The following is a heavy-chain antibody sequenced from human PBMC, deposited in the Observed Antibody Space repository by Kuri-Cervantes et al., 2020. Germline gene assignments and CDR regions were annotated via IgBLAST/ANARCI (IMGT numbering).Heavy chain of an antibody. CDR1: GDSISSVDYY. J-gene: IGHJ4*02. D-gene: IGHD5-12*01. CDR2: IYYSGST. CDR3: ARDAPPDIVALPAY. Sequence: LRLSCTVSGDSISSVDYYWTWIRQPPGKGLEWIRYIYYSGSTYYNPSLKSRVTISVDTSKNQFSLWLSSVTAADTAVYYCARDAPPDIVALPAYWGQGTLVTVSS. V-gene: IGHV4-30-4*08.